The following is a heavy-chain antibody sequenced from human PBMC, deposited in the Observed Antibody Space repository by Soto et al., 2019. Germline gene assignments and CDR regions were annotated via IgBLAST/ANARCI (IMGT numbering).Heavy chain of an antibody. CDR2: FDPEDGET. CDR3: ATSRGYPFTLHFDY. V-gene: IGHV1-24*01. D-gene: IGHD3-16*02. J-gene: IGHJ4*02. Sequence: ASLKVSCKVSGYTLTELSMHWVRQAPGKGLEWMGGFDPEDGETIYAQKFQGRVTMTEDTSTDTAYMELSSLRSEDTAVYYCATSRGYPFTLHFDYWGQGTLVTVSS. CDR1: GYTLTELS.